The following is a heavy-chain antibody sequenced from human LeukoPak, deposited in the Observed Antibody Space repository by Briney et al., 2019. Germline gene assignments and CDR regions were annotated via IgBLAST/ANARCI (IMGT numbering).Heavy chain of an antibody. CDR3: ARSVPQPIAARPSYAFDI. J-gene: IGHJ3*02. D-gene: IGHD6-6*01. CDR2: IYYSGST. V-gene: IGHV4-59*01. Sequence: SETLSLTCTVSGGSISSYYWSWIRQPPGKGLEWIGYIYYSGSTNYNPSPKSRVTISVDTSKTQFSLKLSSVPAADTAVYYCARSVPQPIAARPSYAFDIWGQGTMVTVSS. CDR1: GGSISSYY.